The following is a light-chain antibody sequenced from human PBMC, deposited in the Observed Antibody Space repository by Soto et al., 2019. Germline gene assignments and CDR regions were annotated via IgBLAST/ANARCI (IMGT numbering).Light chain of an antibody. CDR3: QQYAEAPIT. CDR2: GAS. Sequence: EIVLTQSPGTLSLSPGEGATLSCRASQSVGRNYLAWFQQKPGQPPRLLISGASSRAAGIPDKFSGSGSGTDFTLTISRQEPEDFAAYFCQQYAEAPITFGQGTRLEIK. V-gene: IGKV3-20*01. J-gene: IGKJ5*01. CDR1: QSVGRNY.